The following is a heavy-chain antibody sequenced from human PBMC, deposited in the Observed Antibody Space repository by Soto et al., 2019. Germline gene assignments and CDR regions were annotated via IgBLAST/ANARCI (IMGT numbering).Heavy chain of an antibody. CDR3: ARDRRFGTNSLYGMDV. Sequence: QVQLQESGPGLVKPSETLSLTCTVSGGSVSSGSYYWSWIRQPPGKGLEWIGYIYYSGSTNYNPSLQSRVTISVDTSKNQFSLKLSSVTAADTAVYYCARDRRFGTNSLYGMDVWGQGTTVTVSS. CDR1: GGSVSSGSYY. CDR2: IYYSGST. J-gene: IGHJ6*02. V-gene: IGHV4-61*01. D-gene: IGHD3-10*01.